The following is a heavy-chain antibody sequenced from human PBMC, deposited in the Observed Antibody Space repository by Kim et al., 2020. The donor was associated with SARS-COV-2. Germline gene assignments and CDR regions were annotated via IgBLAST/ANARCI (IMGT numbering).Heavy chain of an antibody. Sequence: SLRLSCAASGFTFDDYAMHWVRQAPGKGLEWVSGISWNSGSIGYADSVKGRFTISRDNAKNSLYLQMNSLRAEDTALYYCAKSRGGVAIDYWGQGTLV. D-gene: IGHD5-12*01. V-gene: IGHV3-9*01. CDR1: GFTFDDYA. CDR2: ISWNSGSI. CDR3: AKSRGGVAIDY. J-gene: IGHJ4*02.